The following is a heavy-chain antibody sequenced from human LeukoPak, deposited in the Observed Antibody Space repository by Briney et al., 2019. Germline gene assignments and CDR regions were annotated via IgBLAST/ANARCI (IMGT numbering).Heavy chain of an antibody. V-gene: IGHV3-21*04. Sequence: GGSLRLSCAASGFTFSSYSMNWVRQAPGKGLEWVSSISSSGSYIYYADSVKGRFTISRDNAKNTLYLQMNSLRAEDTAVYYCAKENQLLLFDYWGQGTLVTVSS. CDR3: AKENQLLLFDY. D-gene: IGHD2-2*01. CDR2: ISSSGSYI. CDR1: GFTFSSYS. J-gene: IGHJ4*02.